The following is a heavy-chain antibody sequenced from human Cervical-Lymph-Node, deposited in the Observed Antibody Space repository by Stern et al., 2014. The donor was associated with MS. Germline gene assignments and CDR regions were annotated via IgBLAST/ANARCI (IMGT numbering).Heavy chain of an antibody. J-gene: IGHJ4*02. V-gene: IGHV3-33*01. CDR1: GFTFSSYG. D-gene: IGHD6-19*01. Sequence: VQLVQSGGGVVQPGRSLRLSCAASGFTFSSYGMHWVRQAPGKGLEWVAVIWYDGSNKYYADSVKGRFPISRDNSKNTLYLQMNSLRAEDTAVYYCARDAGIAVAGPDYWGQGTLVTVSS. CDR2: IWYDGSNK. CDR3: ARDAGIAVAGPDY.